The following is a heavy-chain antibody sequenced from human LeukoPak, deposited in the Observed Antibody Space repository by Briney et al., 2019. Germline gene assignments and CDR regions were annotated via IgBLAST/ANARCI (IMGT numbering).Heavy chain of an antibody. V-gene: IGHV4-39*01. CDR1: GGSISSSTYY. Sequence: SETLSLTCTVSGGSISSSTYYWGWIRQPPGKDLEWIGSVHYSGIAYYHPSLQSRFTISVDTSRNQFSLKLSSVTAEDTAVYCCAMTATGHTYVDFSWGRGTPVPVSS. CDR2: VHYSGIA. CDR3: AMTATGHTYVDFS. D-gene: IGHD3-3*01. J-gene: IGHJ5*02.